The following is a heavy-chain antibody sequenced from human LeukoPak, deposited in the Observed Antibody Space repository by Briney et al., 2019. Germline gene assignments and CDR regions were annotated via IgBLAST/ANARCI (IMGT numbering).Heavy chain of an antibody. CDR1: RFTFISYW. J-gene: IGHJ4*02. Sequence: GGSLRLSCAASRFTFISYWMHWVRQAPGKGLVWVARIYNDGSRTNYADSVKGRFTISRDNAKSTLYLQMNSLRAEDTAVYYCARGDWESYFWDYWGLGTLVTVSS. D-gene: IGHD3-16*01. CDR2: IYNDGSRT. V-gene: IGHV3-74*01. CDR3: ARGDWESYFWDY.